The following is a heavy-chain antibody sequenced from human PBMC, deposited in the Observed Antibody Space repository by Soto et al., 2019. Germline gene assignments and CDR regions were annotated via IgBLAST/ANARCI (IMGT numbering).Heavy chain of an antibody. CDR2: IYPGDSDT. Sequence: GESLKISCKGSGYSITSYWIGWVRQMPGKGLEWMGIIYPGDSDTRYSPSFQGQVTISADKSISTAYLQWSSLKASDTAMYYCATNYYDSSGSFDYWGQGTLVTVSS. D-gene: IGHD3-22*01. CDR1: GYSITSYW. J-gene: IGHJ4*02. CDR3: ATNYYDSSGSFDY. V-gene: IGHV5-51*01.